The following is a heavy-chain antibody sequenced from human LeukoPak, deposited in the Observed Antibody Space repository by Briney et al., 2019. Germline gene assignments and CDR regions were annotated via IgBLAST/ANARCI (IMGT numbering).Heavy chain of an antibody. V-gene: IGHV3-30*04. CDR2: IRYDGSNE. D-gene: IGHD2-15*01. CDR1: GFTFSSYA. J-gene: IGHJ6*03. CDR3: AKVMPPGRIRFYSYYMDV. Sequence: GRSLRLSCAASGFTFSSYAMHWVRQAPGKGLEWVAFIRYDGSNEYYADSVKGRFTISRDKSKNTLSLQMNGLRVEDTAVYYCAKVMPPGRIRFYSYYMDVWGKGTTVSVS.